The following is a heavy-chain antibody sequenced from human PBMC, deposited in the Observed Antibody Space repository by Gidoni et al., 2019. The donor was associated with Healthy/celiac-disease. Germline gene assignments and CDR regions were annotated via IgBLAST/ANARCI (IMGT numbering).Heavy chain of an antibody. Sequence: EVQLVESGGGLVQPGGSLRLSCAASGFTFSSSSMNWVRQAPGKGLEWVSYISSSSSTIYYADSVKGRFTISRDNAKNSLYLQMNSLRAEDTAVYYCAREGDYMVRGVIASAGFDYWGQGTLVTVSS. CDR1: GFTFSSSS. D-gene: IGHD3-10*01. CDR3: AREGDYMVRGVIASAGFDY. CDR2: ISSSSSTI. V-gene: IGHV3-48*04. J-gene: IGHJ4*02.